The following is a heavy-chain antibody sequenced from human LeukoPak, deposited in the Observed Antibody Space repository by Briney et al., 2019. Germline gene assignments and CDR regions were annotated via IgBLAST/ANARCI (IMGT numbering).Heavy chain of an antibody. D-gene: IGHD3-22*01. CDR1: GYTFTGYY. CDR2: INPNSGGT. Sequence: ASVKVSCKTSGYTFTGYYMHWVRQAPGQGLEWMGWINPNSGGTNYAQKFQGRVTMTRDTSISTAYMELSRLRSDDTAVYYCAKAGQYYYGSSGYYHNYYYYYMDVWGKGTTVTISS. CDR3: AKAGQYYYGSSGYYHNYYYYYMDV. J-gene: IGHJ6*03. V-gene: IGHV1-2*02.